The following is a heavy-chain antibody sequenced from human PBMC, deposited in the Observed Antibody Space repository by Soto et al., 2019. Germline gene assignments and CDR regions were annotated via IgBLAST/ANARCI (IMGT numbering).Heavy chain of an antibody. J-gene: IGHJ5*02. CDR2: IWYDGSNK. CDR3: ASSIS. V-gene: IGHV3-33*01. CDR1: GFSFSSYG. Sequence: XGSLRLSFAASGFSFSSYGMHWVRQAPGKGLEWVAVIWYDGSNKNYADSVKGRFTITRDNSKNTLYLQMNSLRAEDTAVYYCASSISWGQGTLVTVSS.